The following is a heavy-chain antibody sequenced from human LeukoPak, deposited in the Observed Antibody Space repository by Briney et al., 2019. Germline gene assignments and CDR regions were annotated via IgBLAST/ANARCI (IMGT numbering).Heavy chain of an antibody. V-gene: IGHV4-34*01. CDR1: GGSFSGYY. CDR2: INHSGST. Sequence: SETLSLTCAVYGGSFSGYYWSWIRQPPGKGLEWIGEINHSGSTNYNPSLKSRVTISVDTSKNQFSLKLSSVTAADTAVYYCARDGHSGSYRIDAFDIWGQGTMVTVSS. CDR3: ARDGHSGSYRIDAFDI. D-gene: IGHD1-26*01. J-gene: IGHJ3*02.